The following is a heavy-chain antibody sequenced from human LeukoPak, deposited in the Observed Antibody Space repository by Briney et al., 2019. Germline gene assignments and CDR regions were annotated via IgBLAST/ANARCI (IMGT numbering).Heavy chain of an antibody. V-gene: IGHV1-18*01. CDR3: ARGRGPGATHPIDY. CDR2: ISAYNGDT. Sequence: ASVRVSCKASGYTFSNHGISWVRQAPGQGLEWMGWISAYNGDTNYAQNFQGRVSMTTDTSTSTAYMELSRLRSDDTAVYYCARGRGPGATHPIDYWGQGTLVTVSS. D-gene: IGHD1-26*01. J-gene: IGHJ4*02. CDR1: GYTFSNHG.